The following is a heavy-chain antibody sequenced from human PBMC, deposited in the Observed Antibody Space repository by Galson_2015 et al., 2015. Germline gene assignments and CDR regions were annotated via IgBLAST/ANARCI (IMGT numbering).Heavy chain of an antibody. CDR2: ISGSGGST. CDR1: GFTFSSYA. V-gene: IGHV3-23*01. CDR3: AKDARGYGSGSSDYYYYYGMDV. Sequence: SLRLSCAASGFTFSSYAMSWVRQAPGKGLEWVSAISGSGGSTYYADSVKGRFTISRDNSKNTLYLQMNSLRAEDTAVYYCAKDARGYGSGSSDYYYYYGMDVWGQGTTVTVSS. J-gene: IGHJ6*02. D-gene: IGHD3-10*01.